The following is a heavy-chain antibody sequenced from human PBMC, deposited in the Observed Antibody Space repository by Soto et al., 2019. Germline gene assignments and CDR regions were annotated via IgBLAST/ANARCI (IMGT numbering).Heavy chain of an antibody. J-gene: IGHJ3*01. CDR1: GFIFDDFA. CDR3: AKRGIDSAFDF. D-gene: IGHD3-9*01. CDR2: ISLNSGTI. V-gene: IGHV3-9*01. Sequence: QRLSCAASGFIFDDFAMHWVRQVPGKGLEWVSGISLNSGTIGYADSVKGRFTISRDNAKNSLYLQMNSLRAEDTALYYCAKRGIDSAFDFWGLGTMVTVSS.